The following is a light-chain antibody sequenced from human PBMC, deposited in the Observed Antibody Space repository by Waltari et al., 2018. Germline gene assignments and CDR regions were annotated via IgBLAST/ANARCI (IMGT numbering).Light chain of an antibody. J-gene: IGLJ3*02. CDR3: QVWHTSTDLWV. CDR1: NIGSES. Sequence: SYVLTQPPSVSVAPGQTARITCGGNNIGSESVHWYQHKTGQAPVLVIYYDGGRPSGIPERCSGTNSGDTATLTITGVEAGDEADYYCQVWHTSTDLWVFGGGTKLTVL. CDR2: YDG. V-gene: IGLV3-21*04.